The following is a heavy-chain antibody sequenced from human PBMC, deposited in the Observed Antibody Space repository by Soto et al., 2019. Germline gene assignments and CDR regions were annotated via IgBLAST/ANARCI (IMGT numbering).Heavy chain of an antibody. CDR2: INSDGSST. J-gene: IGHJ4*02. CDR3: ARAYDFWSGFLERLDY. CDR1: GFTFSSYW. V-gene: IGHV3-74*01. D-gene: IGHD3-3*01. Sequence: GSLRLSCAASGFTFSSYWMHWVRQAPGKGLVWVSRINSDGSSTSYADSVKGRFTISRDNAKDTLYLQMNSLRAEDTAVYYCARAYDFWSGFLERLDYWGQGTLVTVSS.